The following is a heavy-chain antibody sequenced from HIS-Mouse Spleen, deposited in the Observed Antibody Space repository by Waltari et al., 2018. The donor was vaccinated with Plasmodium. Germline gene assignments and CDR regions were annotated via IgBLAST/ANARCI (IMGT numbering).Heavy chain of an antibody. V-gene: IGHV4-34*01. CDR1: GGSFIGYS. Sequence: QVQLQPWGAGLLKPSETLSLTCAVYGGSFIGYSWIWIRPPPGKGLEWIGEINHSGSTNYNPSLKSRVTISVDTSKNQFSLKLSSVTAADTAVYYCARRSSIVGATGAFDIWGQGTMVTVSS. J-gene: IGHJ3*02. CDR3: ARRSSIVGATGAFDI. D-gene: IGHD1-26*01. CDR2: INHSGST.